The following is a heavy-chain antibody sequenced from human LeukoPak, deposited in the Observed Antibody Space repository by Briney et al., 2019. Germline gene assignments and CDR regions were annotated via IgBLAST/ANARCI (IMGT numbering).Heavy chain of an antibody. Sequence: PGRSLRLSCAASGFTFSSYGMHWVRQAPGKGLEWVAVIWSDGSNKYHADSVKGRFTISRDNSKNTLYLQMNSLRTEDTAVYFCGRINYNGDYWGRGTLVTVSS. D-gene: IGHD3-10*01. CDR2: IWSDGSNK. CDR3: GRINYNGDY. J-gene: IGHJ4*02. CDR1: GFTFSSYG. V-gene: IGHV3-33*01.